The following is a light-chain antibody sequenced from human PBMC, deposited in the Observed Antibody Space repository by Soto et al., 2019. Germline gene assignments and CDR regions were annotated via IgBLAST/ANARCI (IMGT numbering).Light chain of an antibody. V-gene: IGKV1-39*01. CDR2: AAS. CDR1: QDIAIY. CDR3: QQSFTTWT. Sequence: IQLTQSPSSLSASVGDRVTITCRASQDIAIYLAWYQQKPGEAPKLLIYAASTLYGGVPSRFSGSGSGTDFTLTISNLQPEDFATYYCQQSFTTWTFGQGTKVDIK. J-gene: IGKJ1*01.